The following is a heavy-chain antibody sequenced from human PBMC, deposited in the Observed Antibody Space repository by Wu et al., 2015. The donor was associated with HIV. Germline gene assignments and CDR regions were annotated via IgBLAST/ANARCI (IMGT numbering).Heavy chain of an antibody. CDR1: GGTFSSFS. CDR2: IIPMFGTL. J-gene: IGHJ5*02. V-gene: IGHV1-69*12. D-gene: IGHD2-15*01. CDR3: ARGVVRERKFDP. Sequence: QVQLVQSGAEVKKPGSSVRVSCQASGGTFSSFSISWVRQAPGQGLEWMGGIIPMFGTLNYAQKFKGRVTITAEESTSTGYMELSSLRSEDTAVYYCARGVVRERKFDPWGQGTLVTVSS.